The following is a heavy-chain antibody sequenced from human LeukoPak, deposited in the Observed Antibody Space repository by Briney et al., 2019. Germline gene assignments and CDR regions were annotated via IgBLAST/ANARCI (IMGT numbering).Heavy chain of an antibody. CDR3: AGGYSSSWYAIDY. Sequence: PSETLSLTCAVYGGSFSGYYWSWIRQPPGKGLEWIGEINHSGSTNYNPSLKSRVTISVDTSKNQFSLKLSSVTAADTAVYYCAGGYSSSWYAIDYWGQGTLVTVSS. V-gene: IGHV4-34*01. J-gene: IGHJ4*02. D-gene: IGHD6-13*01. CDR1: GGSFSGYY. CDR2: INHSGST.